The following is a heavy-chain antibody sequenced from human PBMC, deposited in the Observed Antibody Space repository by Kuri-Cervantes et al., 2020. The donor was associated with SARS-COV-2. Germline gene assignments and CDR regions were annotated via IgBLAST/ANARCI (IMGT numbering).Heavy chain of an antibody. Sequence: GGSLRPPFAASGFNLSRTDMHWVRQAPGKGLEWVAVISHDGQNKKCIASGKGRFTISRDNSQNTLYLHMKSLRSEDTAMYYCAKDRVGVQDNWGQGTLVTVSS. D-gene: IGHD2-21*01. CDR3: AKDRVGVQDN. CDR1: GFNLSRTD. J-gene: IGHJ4*02. V-gene: IGHV3-30*18. CDR2: ISHDGQNK.